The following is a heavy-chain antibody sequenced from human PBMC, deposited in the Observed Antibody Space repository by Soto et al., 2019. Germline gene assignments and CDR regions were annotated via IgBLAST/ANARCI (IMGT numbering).Heavy chain of an antibody. D-gene: IGHD2-15*01. CDR1: GLTFHTYA. V-gene: IGHV3-23*01. CDR2: ISCSGAST. J-gene: IGHJ6*03. Sequence: PGGSLRLSCVASGLTFHTYAMTWVRQAPGKGLDWVLAISCSGASTYYVDSLKGRFTISRDNSKNTLFLQMNSLRAEDTAVYYCAKVAVVVVAATRYYYYYMDVWGKGTTVTVSS. CDR3: AKVAVVVVAATRYYYYYMDV.